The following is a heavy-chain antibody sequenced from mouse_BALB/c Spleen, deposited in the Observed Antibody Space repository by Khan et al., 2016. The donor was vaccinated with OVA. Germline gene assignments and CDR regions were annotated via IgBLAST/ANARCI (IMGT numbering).Heavy chain of an antibody. CDR3: ARAGYGGVAY. Sequence: QVQLQQSGPELVKPGASVRMSCNASGYTFTDFLISWVKQGAGQGLEWIGEIYPGSGYTYYNEKFKGKATLTSDRSSNTAYMELSSLTSADSAVYFCARAGYGGVAYWGQGTLVTVSA. CDR1: GYTFTDFL. D-gene: IGHD3-2*02. V-gene: IGHV1-81*01. CDR2: IYPGSGYT. J-gene: IGHJ3*01.